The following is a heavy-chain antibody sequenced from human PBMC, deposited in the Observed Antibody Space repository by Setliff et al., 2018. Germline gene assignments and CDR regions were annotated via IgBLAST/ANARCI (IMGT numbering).Heavy chain of an antibody. D-gene: IGHD3-16*02. J-gene: IGHJ6*03. CDR3: ARSLSFLGGYYYYYMDA. Sequence: GASVKVSCKASGYTFTSYYMHWVRQAPGQGLEWMGIVNPSGGSTSYAQKFQGRVTMTRDTSTSTVYMELSSLRSEDTAVYYCARSLSFLGGYYYYYMDAWGKGTTVTVSS. CDR2: VNPSGGST. CDR1: GYTFTSYY. V-gene: IGHV1-46*01.